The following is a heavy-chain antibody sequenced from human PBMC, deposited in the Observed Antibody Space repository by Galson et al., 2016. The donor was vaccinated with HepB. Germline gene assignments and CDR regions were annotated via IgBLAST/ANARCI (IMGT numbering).Heavy chain of an antibody. Sequence: SLRLSCAGTGFIFSSYGMSWVRQAPGKGLEWVSVISALHNQIYYADSVKGRFSISRDNSKSRLFLQMSSLGAEDTAIYYCVIMVRGISTGPFDYWGQGTLVVVSS. V-gene: IGHV3-23*01. CDR1: GFIFSSYG. J-gene: IGHJ4*02. D-gene: IGHD3-10*01. CDR3: VIMVRGISTGPFDY. CDR2: ISALHNQI.